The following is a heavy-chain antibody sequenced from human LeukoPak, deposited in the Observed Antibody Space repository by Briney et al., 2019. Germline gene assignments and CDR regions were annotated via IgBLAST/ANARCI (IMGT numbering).Heavy chain of an antibody. CDR2: IYYSGST. CDR3: ARRRIVGAKPAFDI. Sequence: PSETLSLTCTVSGGSISSSSYYWGWIRQPPGKGLEWIGSIYYSGSTYYNPSLKSRVTISVDTSKNQFSLKLSSVTAADTAVYYCARRRIVGAKPAFDIWDQATMVTVSS. J-gene: IGHJ3*02. V-gene: IGHV4-39*01. D-gene: IGHD1-26*01. CDR1: GGSISSSSYY.